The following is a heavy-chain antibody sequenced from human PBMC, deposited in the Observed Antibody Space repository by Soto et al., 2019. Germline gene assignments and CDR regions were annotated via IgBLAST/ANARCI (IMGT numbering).Heavy chain of an antibody. CDR2: IIPISDTT. Sequence: QVQLVQSGAEVKKPGSSVKVSCKASGGTFSSYAISWVRQAPGQGLEWRGGIIPISDTTNYAQKFQGRVTSTADESTSTAYVELSGPRSEDTAAYYCARSRGTGTIFELYYYYYYGMEVWGQGTTVTVTS. D-gene: IGHD2-8*02. CDR3: ARSRGTGTIFELYYYYYYGMEV. J-gene: IGHJ6*02. CDR1: GGTFSSYA. V-gene: IGHV1-69*01.